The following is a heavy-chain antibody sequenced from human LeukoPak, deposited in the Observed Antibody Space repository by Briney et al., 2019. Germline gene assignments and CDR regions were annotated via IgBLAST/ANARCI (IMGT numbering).Heavy chain of an antibody. CDR2: ISGSSNTI. J-gene: IGHJ4*02. CDR1: GFTFSSYN. D-gene: IGHD3-9*01. Sequence: PGGSLRLSCAASGFTFSSYNLNWVRQAPGKGLEWVSYISGSSNTIYYADSVKGRFTISRDNAKNSLYLQMNSLRAEDTAVYYSARRHLDSAGWTIDYWGQGTLVTVSS. CDR3: ARRHLDSAGWTIDY. V-gene: IGHV3-48*01.